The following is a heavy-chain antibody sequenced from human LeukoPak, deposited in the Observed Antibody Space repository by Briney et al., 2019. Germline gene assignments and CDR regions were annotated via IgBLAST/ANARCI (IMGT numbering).Heavy chain of an antibody. CDR1: GFTVSTNY. CDR2: IYSGGST. V-gene: IGHV3-53*01. Sequence: GGSLRLSCAASGFTVSTNYMSWVRQAPGKGLEWVSVIYSGGSTYYADSVKGRFTISRDNSKNTLYLQMNSLRAEDTAVYYCAKAITMIVVVRYYFDYWGLGTLVTVSS. CDR3: AKAITMIVVVRYYFDY. J-gene: IGHJ4*02. D-gene: IGHD3-22*01.